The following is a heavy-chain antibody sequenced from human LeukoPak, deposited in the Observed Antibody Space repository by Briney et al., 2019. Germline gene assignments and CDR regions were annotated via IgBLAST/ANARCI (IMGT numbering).Heavy chain of an antibody. CDR3: AGDPGYYDSSGYFDY. Sequence: PGGSLRLSCAASGFTFSTYSMNWVRQAPGKGLEWVSYISTDSSTIYYADSVKGRFTISRDNAKNSLYLQMNSLRAEDTAVYYCAGDPGYYDSSGYFDYWGQGTLVTVSS. V-gene: IGHV3-48*01. D-gene: IGHD3-22*01. J-gene: IGHJ4*02. CDR1: GFTFSTYS. CDR2: ISTDSSTI.